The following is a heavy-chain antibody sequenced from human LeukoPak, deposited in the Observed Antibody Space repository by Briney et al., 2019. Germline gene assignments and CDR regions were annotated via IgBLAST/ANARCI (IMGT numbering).Heavy chain of an antibody. CDR3: ARERPGGYNNYYFDY. V-gene: IGHV4-30-4*01. D-gene: IGHD5-24*01. Sequence: PSQTLSLTCTVSGGSISSGDYYWSWIRQPPGKGLEWIGYIYYSGSTYYNPSLKSRVTISVDTSKNQFSLKLSSVTAADTAVYYCARERPGGYNNYYFDYWGQGTLVTVS. J-gene: IGHJ4*02. CDR2: IYYSGST. CDR1: GGSISSGDYY.